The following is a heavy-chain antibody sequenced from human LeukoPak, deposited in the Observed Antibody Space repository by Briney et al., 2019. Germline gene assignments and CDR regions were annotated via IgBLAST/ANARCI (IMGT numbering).Heavy chain of an antibody. CDR2: IYPGDSDT. D-gene: IGHD3-10*01. J-gene: IGHJ4*02. CDR3: ARPRAVLKTGSGSSDFDY. V-gene: IGHV5-51*01. CDR1: GYSFTSYW. Sequence: GESLKISCKGSGYSFTSYWIGWVRQMPGKGLEWMGIIYPGDSDTRYSPSFQGQVTISADKSISTAYLQWSSLKASDTAMYYCARPRAVLKTGSGSSDFDYWGQGTLVTVSS.